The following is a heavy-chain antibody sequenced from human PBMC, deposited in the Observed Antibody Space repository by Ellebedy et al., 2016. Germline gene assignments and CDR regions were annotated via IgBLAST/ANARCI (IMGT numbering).Heavy chain of an antibody. V-gene: IGHV1-18*04. J-gene: IGHJ5*02. CDR3: AREIFLDWNDGWGWFDP. D-gene: IGHD1-1*01. Sequence: ASVKVSCKASGYTFTGYYMHWVRQAPGQGLEWMGWISAYNGNTNYAQKLQGRVTMTTDTSTSTAYMELRSLRSDDTAVYYCAREIFLDWNDGWGWFDPWGQGTLVTVSS. CDR2: ISAYNGNT. CDR1: GYTFTGYY.